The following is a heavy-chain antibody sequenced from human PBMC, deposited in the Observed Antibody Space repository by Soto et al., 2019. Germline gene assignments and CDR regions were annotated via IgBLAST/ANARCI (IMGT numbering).Heavy chain of an antibody. CDR2: ISGSDDST. V-gene: IGHV3-23*01. Sequence: EVQLLESGGGLVQPGESLRLSCAASGFTFSSYAMSWVRQAPGKGLEWVSVISGSDDSTYYADSVKGRFTISRDNSKTTLHLHMNSLRAGDTAVYYCAKRSSSSTFDYWGQGTLVTVSS. J-gene: IGHJ4*02. D-gene: IGHD6-6*01. CDR3: AKRSSSSTFDY. CDR1: GFTFSSYA.